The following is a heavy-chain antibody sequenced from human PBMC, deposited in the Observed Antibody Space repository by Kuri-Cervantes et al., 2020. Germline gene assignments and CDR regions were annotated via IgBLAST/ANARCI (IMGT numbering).Heavy chain of an antibody. D-gene: IGHD5-12*01. CDR1: GFTFSTFSTSW. CDR3: TRETSGPGY. Sequence: GESLKISCAVSGFTFSTFSTSWLSWVRQAPGKGLEWVANIKGDGSEKYYVGSVRGRFTVPRDNAKNALYLQMNSLRAEDTAVYYCTRETSGPGYWGQGTLVTVSS. CDR2: IKGDGSEK. J-gene: IGHJ4*02. V-gene: IGHV3-7*01.